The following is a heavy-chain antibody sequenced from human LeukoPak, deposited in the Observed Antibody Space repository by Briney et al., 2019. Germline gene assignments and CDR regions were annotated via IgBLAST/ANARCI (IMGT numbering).Heavy chain of an antibody. CDR2: INPNSGGT. CDR1: GDTFTGYY. Sequence: GASVKVSCKASGDTFTGYYMHWVRQAPGQGLEWMGWINPNSGGTNYAQKFQGRVSMTRDTSISTAYMELSRLRSDDTAVYYCARDAAVAGTGYYFDYWGQGTLVTVSS. CDR3: ARDAAVAGTGYYFDY. D-gene: IGHD6-19*01. V-gene: IGHV1-2*02. J-gene: IGHJ4*02.